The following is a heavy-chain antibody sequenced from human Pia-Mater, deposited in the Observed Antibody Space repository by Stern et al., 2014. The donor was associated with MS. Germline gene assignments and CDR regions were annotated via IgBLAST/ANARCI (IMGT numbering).Heavy chain of an antibody. CDR1: GFTFTGYG. CDR2: INAYNGNT. Sequence: VQLVQSGTEVKKPGASVKVSCKTSGFTFTGYGITWVRQATGQGLEWMGWINAYNGNTKYAQRFQGRVTMTTDTSTSTAYMELRSLRSDDTAVYYCAREGGITGKTKSDSWGQGTLVSVSS. J-gene: IGHJ4*02. V-gene: IGHV1-18*01. CDR3: AREGGITGKTKSDS. D-gene: IGHD1/OR15-1a*01.